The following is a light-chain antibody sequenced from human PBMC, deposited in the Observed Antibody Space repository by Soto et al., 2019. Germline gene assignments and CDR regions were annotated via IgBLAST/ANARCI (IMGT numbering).Light chain of an antibody. CDR2: AAS. Sequence: DIQLTQSPSFLSASVGDRVTITCRASQGISGSLAWYQQQPGKAPKLLIYAASTLQSGVPSRFSGSGSGTEFTLTISSLQPEDCATYYCQQLNNYPFTFGPGTKVEIK. J-gene: IGKJ3*01. CDR3: QQLNNYPFT. V-gene: IGKV1-9*01. CDR1: QGISGS.